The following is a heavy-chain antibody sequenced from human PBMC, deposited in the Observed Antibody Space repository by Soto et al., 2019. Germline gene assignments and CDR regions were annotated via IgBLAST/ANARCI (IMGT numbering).Heavy chain of an antibody. CDR3: ARGVSAGVDY. CDR1: GYSFTSLD. D-gene: IGHD1-26*01. Sequence: ASVKVSCKASGYSFTSLDINWVRQTAGQGLEWMGWMQPSTGRTGYAQKFQGRVTMTRDTSINTAYMELTTLTSDDTAFYYCARGVSAGVDYWGQGTLVTVAS. J-gene: IGHJ4*02. V-gene: IGHV1-8*01. CDR2: MQPSTGRT.